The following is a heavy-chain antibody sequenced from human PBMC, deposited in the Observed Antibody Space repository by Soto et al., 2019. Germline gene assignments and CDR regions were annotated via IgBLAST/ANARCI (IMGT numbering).Heavy chain of an antibody. D-gene: IGHD2-2*02. CDR2: IWYDGSNK. CDR3: ARDRVGYCISTSCYILDYYYGMDV. Sequence: GGSLKLSCAANGFTFFSYCMDWVAEATCSGLEWVEVIWYDGSNKYYADSVKGRFTISRDNSKNTLYLQMNSLRAEDTAVYYCARDRVGYCISTSCYILDYYYGMDVWGQGT. CDR1: GFTFFSYC. V-gene: IGHV3-33*01. J-gene: IGHJ6*02.